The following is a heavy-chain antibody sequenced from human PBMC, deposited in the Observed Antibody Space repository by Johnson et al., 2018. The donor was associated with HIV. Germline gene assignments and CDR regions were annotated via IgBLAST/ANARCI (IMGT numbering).Heavy chain of an antibody. CDR2: ISGSGGSR. V-gene: IGHV3-23*04. D-gene: IGHD4-23*01. J-gene: IGHJ3*02. Sequence: VQLVESGGGLVQPGGSLRLSCAASEFAFSSYDMHWVRQAPGKGLEWVSGISGSGGSRNYADSVKGRFTISRDNSKNTLYLQMNSLRAGDTAVYYCARAERVVTPGGAAFDIWGHGTMVTVSS. CDR1: EFAFSSYD. CDR3: ARAERVVTPGGAAFDI.